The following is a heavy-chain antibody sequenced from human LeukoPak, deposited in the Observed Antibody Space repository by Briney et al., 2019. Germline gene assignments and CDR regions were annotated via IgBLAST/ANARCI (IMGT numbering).Heavy chain of an antibody. V-gene: IGHV4-4*07. CDR1: GDSISTYY. D-gene: IGHD6-19*01. CDR2: VYVTGST. Sequence: PSETLSLTCTVPGDSISTYYWSWIRQPAGKGLEWIGRVYVTGSTNLNPALQGRVTMSVDTSKNQFSLKLTSVTAADTAVYYCARDRQWLVDHWGQGTLVTVSS. CDR3: ARDRQWLVDH. J-gene: IGHJ5*02.